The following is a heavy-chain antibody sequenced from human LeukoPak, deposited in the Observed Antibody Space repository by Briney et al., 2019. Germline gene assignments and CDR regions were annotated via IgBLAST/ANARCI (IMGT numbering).Heavy chain of an antibody. V-gene: IGHV3-7*05. CDR1: GFTFSRYW. D-gene: IGHD6-19*01. Sequence: GGSLRLSCAASGFTFSRYWMSWVRQAPGKGLEWVANIKEDGSRNHYADSVKGRFTISKDNAKNSLYLQMSSLRAEDTAVYYCARQLSGWYDADPYWGQGTLVTVSS. CDR3: ARQLSGWYDADPY. J-gene: IGHJ4*02. CDR2: IKEDGSRN.